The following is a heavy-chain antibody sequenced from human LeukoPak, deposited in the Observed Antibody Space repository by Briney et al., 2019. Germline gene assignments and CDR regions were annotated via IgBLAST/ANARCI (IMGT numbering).Heavy chain of an antibody. V-gene: IGHV1-18*01. CDR2: ISAYNGNT. CDR3: ARYGAPSYCGGDCYQYYFDY. D-gene: IGHD2-21*02. CDR1: GYTFTSYG. J-gene: IGHJ4*02. Sequence: ASVKVSCKASGYTFTSYGISWVRQAPGQGLEWMGWISAYNGNTNYAQKLQGRVTMTTDTSTSTAYMELRSLRSDDTAVYYCARYGAPSYCGGDCYQYYFDYWGQGTLVTVSS.